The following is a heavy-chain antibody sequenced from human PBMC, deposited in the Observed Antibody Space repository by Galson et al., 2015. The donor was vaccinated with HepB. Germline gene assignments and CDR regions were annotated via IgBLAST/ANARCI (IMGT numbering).Heavy chain of an antibody. Sequence: SLRLSCAASGFTFSTYAMSWVRQAPGKGLEWVSAISGSGGSTYYADSVKGRFTISRDNSKNTLYLQMNSLRAEDTAVYYCAKRFCSGGSCSYFDYWGQGTLVTVSS. J-gene: IGHJ4*02. V-gene: IGHV3-23*01. CDR2: ISGSGGST. CDR1: GFTFSTYA. D-gene: IGHD2-15*01. CDR3: AKRFCSGGSCSYFDY.